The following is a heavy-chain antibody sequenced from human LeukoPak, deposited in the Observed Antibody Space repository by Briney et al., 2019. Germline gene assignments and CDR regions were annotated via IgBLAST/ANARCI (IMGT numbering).Heavy chain of an antibody. J-gene: IGHJ4*02. Sequence: KASETLSLTCAVSGYSIRSAYYWGWIRQPPGKGLEWIGSIYHIGTTHYNPSLKSRVTMSLNTSKSQFSLKLTSVTAADTAVYYCATTTVVTRDFDYWGQGTLVTVSS. CDR2: IYHIGTT. D-gene: IGHD4-23*01. V-gene: IGHV4-38-2*01. CDR3: ATTTVVTRDFDY. CDR1: GYSIRSAYY.